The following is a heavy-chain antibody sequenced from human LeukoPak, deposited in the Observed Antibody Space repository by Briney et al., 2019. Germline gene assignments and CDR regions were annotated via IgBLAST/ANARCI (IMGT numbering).Heavy chain of an antibody. V-gene: IGHV3-74*01. CDR3: ARELKGPVNDVFDI. J-gene: IGHJ3*02. CDR2: SNSDGSTT. Sequence: TGGSLRLSCAASGFTFRTYWMHWVRQAPGKGLVWVSHSNSDGSTTSYADSVKGRFTISRDNAKNTLYLQMNSLRAEDTAVYYCARELKGPVNDVFDIWGQGTMVTVSS. D-gene: IGHD4-23*01. CDR1: GFTFRTYW.